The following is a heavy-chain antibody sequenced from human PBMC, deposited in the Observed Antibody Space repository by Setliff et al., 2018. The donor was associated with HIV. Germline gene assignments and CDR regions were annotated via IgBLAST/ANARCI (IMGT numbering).Heavy chain of an antibody. V-gene: IGHV1-2*06. Sequence: ASVKVSCKASGYTFTDYYMKWVRQAPGQGLEWMGRINPDSGGANYAQKFQGRVTMTRDTSITTDSMDMNKLTSDDTAVYYCAKNYFDTSGWSAVDYWGQGTLVTVSS. CDR1: GYTFTDYY. CDR2: INPDSGGA. J-gene: IGHJ4*02. CDR3: AKNYFDTSGWSAVDY. D-gene: IGHD3-22*01.